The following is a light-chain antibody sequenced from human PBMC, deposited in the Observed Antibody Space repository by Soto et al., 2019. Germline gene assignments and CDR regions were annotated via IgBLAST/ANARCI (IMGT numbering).Light chain of an antibody. CDR1: QNVANY. CDR2: GAS. J-gene: IGKJ4*01. Sequence: EIVLTQSPATLSLYPGERATLSCRASQNVANYLDWYQQKPGQAPRLLIYGASTRATGIPARFSGSGSGTEFTLTISGLQSEDFAVYYCQQYNDWPLTFGGGTKVDI. V-gene: IGKV3-15*01. CDR3: QQYNDWPLT.